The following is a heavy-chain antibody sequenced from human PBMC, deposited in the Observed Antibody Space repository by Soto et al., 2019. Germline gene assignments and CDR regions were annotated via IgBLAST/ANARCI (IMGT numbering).Heavy chain of an antibody. CDR2: ISAYNGNT. CDR3: GSDYLERRDDP. J-gene: IGHJ5*02. D-gene: IGHD1-1*01. CDR1: GYTFTSYG. Sequence: ASVKVSCKASGYTFTSYGISWVRQAPGQGLEWMGWISAYNGNTNYAQKLQGRVTMTTDTSTSTAYMELRSLRSDDTAVYYCGSDYLERRDDPWGKGTLVTVSS. V-gene: IGHV1-18*01.